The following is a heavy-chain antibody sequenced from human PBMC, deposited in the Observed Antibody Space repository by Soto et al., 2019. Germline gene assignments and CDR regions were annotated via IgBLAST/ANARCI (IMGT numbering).Heavy chain of an antibody. CDR2: INPSGGST. CDR1: GYTFTSYY. CDR3: ARKGRSGAALYY. Sequence: GASVKVSCKASGYTFTSYYMHWVRQAPGQGLEWMGIINPSGGSTSYAQKLQGRVTMTRDTSTSTVYMELSSLRSEDTAVYYCARKGRSGAALYYRGQGTLVTVSS. D-gene: IGHD3-10*01. V-gene: IGHV1-46*01. J-gene: IGHJ4*02.